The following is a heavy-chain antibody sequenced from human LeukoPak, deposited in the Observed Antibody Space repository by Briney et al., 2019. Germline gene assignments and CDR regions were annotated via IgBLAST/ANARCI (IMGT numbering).Heavy chain of an antibody. CDR2: ITGSGDST. V-gene: IGHV3-23*01. CDR3: AKSSVGTTAYSAGDF. CDR1: GFSFNSYA. J-gene: IGHJ4*02. D-gene: IGHD3-9*01. Sequence: PGGSLRLSCAASGFSFNSYAMSWVRQAPGKGLEWVSTITGSGDSTHYADSVKGRFTISRDGSKNTLYLQMNSLRAEDTAVHYCAKSSVGTTAYSAGDFWGQGTLVTVSS.